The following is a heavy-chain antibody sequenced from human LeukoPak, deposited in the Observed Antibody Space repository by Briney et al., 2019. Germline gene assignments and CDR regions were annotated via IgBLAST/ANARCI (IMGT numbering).Heavy chain of an antibody. V-gene: IGHV3-21*01. CDR1: GFAITDHH. CDR2: ISSSSSYI. D-gene: IGHD3-10*01. Sequence: GGSLRLSCAASGFAITDHHMDWVRQAPGRGLEWVSSISSSSSYIYYADSVKGRFTISRDNAKNSLYLQMSSLRAEDTAVYYCVRNAYYYGSGSDYWGQGTLVTVSS. CDR3: VRNAYYYGSGSDY. J-gene: IGHJ4*02.